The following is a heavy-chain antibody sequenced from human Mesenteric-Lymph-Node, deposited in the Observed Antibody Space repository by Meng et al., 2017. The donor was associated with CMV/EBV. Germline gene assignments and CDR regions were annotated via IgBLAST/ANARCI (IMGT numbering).Heavy chain of an antibody. CDR2: IKEDGSDK. Sequence: GESLKISCAVSGFSFRNYWMSWVRQTPGKGLEWLANIKEDGSDKNYVDSVKGRFTISRDNAKNSLYLQMNSLRAEDTAVYYCARDTGDTITYYDAFDIWGQGTMVTVSS. D-gene: IGHD3-10*01. CDR3: ARDTGDTITYYDAFDI. CDR1: GFSFRNYW. V-gene: IGHV3-7*01. J-gene: IGHJ3*02.